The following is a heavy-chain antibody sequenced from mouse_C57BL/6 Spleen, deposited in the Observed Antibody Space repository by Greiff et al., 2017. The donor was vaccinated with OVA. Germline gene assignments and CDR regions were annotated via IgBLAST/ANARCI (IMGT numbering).Heavy chain of an antibody. D-gene: IGHD1-1*01. CDR3: ARDTTVVGGSYFDY. J-gene: IGHJ2*01. CDR2: ISSGSSTI. V-gene: IGHV5-17*01. CDR1: GFTFSDYG. Sequence: EVQRVESGGGLVKPGGSLKLSCAASGFTFSDYGMHWVRQAPEKGLEWVAYISSGSSTIYYADTVKGRFTISRDNAKNTLFLQMTSLRSEDTAMYYCARDTTVVGGSYFDYWGQGTTLTVSS.